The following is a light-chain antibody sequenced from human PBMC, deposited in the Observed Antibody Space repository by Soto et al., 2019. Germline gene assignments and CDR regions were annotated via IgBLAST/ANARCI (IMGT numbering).Light chain of an antibody. V-gene: IGLV1-40*01. CDR1: SSNIGAGYD. CDR2: GNS. J-gene: IGLJ2*01. CDR3: QSYDSSLSGYVV. Sequence: QSVLTQPPSVSGAPGQRVTISCTGSSSNIGAGYDVHWYQQLPGTAPKLLIYGNSNRPSGAPDPFSGSKSGTSAPLAITGLQAEDEADYYCQSYDSSLSGYVVFGGGTKLTVL.